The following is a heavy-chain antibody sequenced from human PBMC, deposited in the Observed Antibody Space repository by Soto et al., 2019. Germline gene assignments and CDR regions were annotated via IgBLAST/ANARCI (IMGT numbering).Heavy chain of an antibody. Sequence: QVQLVQSGAEVKKPGASVKVSCKASGYTFTSYDINWVRQATGQGLEWMGWMNPNSGNTGYAQKFQGRGTMTRNTSISTAYMRLRSLSSEDTAVYSCASEYSSGWSKDWGQGTLVTVSS. D-gene: IGHD6-19*01. CDR1: GYTFTSYD. CDR2: MNPNSGNT. V-gene: IGHV1-8*01. J-gene: IGHJ4*02. CDR3: ASEYSSGWSKD.